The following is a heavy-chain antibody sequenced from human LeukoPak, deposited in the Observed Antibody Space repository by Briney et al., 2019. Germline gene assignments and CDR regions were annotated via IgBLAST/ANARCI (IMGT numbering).Heavy chain of an antibody. CDR2: MNPNSGNT. D-gene: IGHD2-2*01. V-gene: IGHV1-8*01. CDR3: ARGRRIVVVPAEVGLFDY. CDR1: GYTFTSYD. Sequence: ASVKVSCKASGYTFTSYDINWVRQATGQGLEWMGWMNPNSGNTGYAQKFQGRVTMTRNTSISTDYMELSSRRSEDTAVYYCARGRRIVVVPAEVGLFDYWGQGTLVTVSS. J-gene: IGHJ4*02.